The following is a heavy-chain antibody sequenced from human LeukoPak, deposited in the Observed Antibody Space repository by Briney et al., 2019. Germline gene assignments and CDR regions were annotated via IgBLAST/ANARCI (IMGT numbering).Heavy chain of an antibody. Sequence: SGGSLRPSCAASGFTFSSYAMSWVRQAPGKGLEWVGRIRSKTDGGTTDYAAPVKGRFTISRDDSENTLYLQMNSLKTEDTAVYYCTVDSNTDSQYYWGQGTLVTVSS. J-gene: IGHJ4*02. CDR1: GFTFSSYA. CDR3: TVDSNTDSQYY. CDR2: IRSKTDGGTT. V-gene: IGHV3-15*01. D-gene: IGHD4/OR15-4a*01.